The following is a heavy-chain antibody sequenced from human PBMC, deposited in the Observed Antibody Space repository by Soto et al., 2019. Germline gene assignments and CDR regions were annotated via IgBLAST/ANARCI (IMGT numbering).Heavy chain of an antibody. V-gene: IGHV3-30-3*01. J-gene: IGHJ4*02. D-gene: IGHD3-22*01. CDR1: GFTFSSYA. Sequence: QVQLVESGGGVVQPGRSLRLSCAASGFTFSSYAMHWVRQAPGKGLEWVAVISYDGSNKYYADSVKGRFTISRDNSKNTLYLQMNSLRAEDTAVYYCASVRADYYDSSGPLGYWGQGTLVTVSP. CDR2: ISYDGSNK. CDR3: ASVRADYYDSSGPLGY.